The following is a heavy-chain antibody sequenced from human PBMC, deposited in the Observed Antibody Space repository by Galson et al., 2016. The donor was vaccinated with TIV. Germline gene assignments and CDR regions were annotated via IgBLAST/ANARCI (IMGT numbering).Heavy chain of an antibody. CDR1: GLSVKINY. V-gene: IGHV3-66*02. Sequence: SLRLSCAASGLSVKINYMTWVRQAPGKGLEWVSLISDGGKTYYPDSVRGRFTISRDKSKNTLHLQMSSLRAEDTAVYYCARDRVMDATYYYYYYGMDVWGQGTSVTVSS. CDR2: ISDGGKT. D-gene: IGHD2-8*01. CDR3: ARDRVMDATYYYYYYGMDV. J-gene: IGHJ6*02.